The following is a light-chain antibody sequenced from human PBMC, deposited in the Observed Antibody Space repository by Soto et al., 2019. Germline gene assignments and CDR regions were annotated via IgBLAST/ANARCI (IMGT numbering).Light chain of an antibody. CDR2: EVS. J-gene: IGLJ1*01. CDR3: SSHTSRSTLV. Sequence: QSVVTQPPSASGSPGQSVTISCTGTSSDVGGYNYVSWYQQHPGKAPKLMIYEVSKRPSGVPDRFSGSKSGNAASLTVSGLQAEGEADYYCSSHTSRSTLVFGTGTKVTVL. CDR1: SSDVGGYNY. V-gene: IGLV2-8*01.